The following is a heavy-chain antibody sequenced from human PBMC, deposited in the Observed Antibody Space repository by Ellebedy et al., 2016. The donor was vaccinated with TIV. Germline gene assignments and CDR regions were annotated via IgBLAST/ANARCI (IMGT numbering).Heavy chain of an antibody. Sequence: PGGSLRLSCGASGFTFSSYAMAWVRQSPGKGLEWVSGIVGSGGSRYADSVKGRFTISRDNSKSTLDLQMSSLRAEDTAVYYCAKDRTPGDGYWVFDNWGQGTLVSVSS. CDR3: AKDRTPGDGYWVFDN. CDR2: IVGSGGSR. J-gene: IGHJ4*02. CDR1: GFTFSSYA. V-gene: IGHV3-23*01. D-gene: IGHD5-18*01.